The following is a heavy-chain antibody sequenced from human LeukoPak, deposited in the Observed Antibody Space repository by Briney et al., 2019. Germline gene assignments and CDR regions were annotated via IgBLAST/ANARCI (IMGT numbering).Heavy chain of an antibody. CDR1: VGSISRYY. CDR3: AGSYYTYYYYGMDV. V-gene: IGHV4-59*01. D-gene: IGHD1-26*01. CDR2: IYYSGST. J-gene: IGHJ6*02. Sequence: PSETLSLTCTVSVGSISRYYWGWLRQPPGKGLEWIGYIYYSGSTNYNPSLKSRATISVDTSKNQFSRKLSSVTAADTAVYYCAGSYYTYYYYGMDVCGQGPTVTVSS.